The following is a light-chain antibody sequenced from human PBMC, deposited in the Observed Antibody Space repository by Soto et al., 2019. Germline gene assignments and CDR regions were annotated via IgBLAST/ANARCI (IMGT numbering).Light chain of an antibody. CDR3: QQYGSSRTWT. Sequence: DIVMTQSPVTFFVSPGERATLSWRASQSINSNLAWYQQKPGQAPRLLIYGASSRATGIPDRFSGSGSGTDFTLTISRLEPEDFAVYYCQQYGSSRTWTFGQGTKVDIK. CDR1: QSINSN. J-gene: IGKJ1*01. V-gene: IGKV3-20*01. CDR2: GAS.